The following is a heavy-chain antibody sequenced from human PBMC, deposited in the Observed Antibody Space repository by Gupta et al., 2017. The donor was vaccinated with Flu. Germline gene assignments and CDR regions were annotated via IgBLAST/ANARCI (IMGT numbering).Heavy chain of an antibody. CDR3: ALRGDNWNYFDI. Sequence: QITLEESVPSLVKPTETLTMTCSFSGLSLTASGVGVGWLRQRPGEALEWLALVYWDGDERYNPSLRGRLAIARDTSKNNVVFTMRSLDVQDTATYHCALRGDNWNYFDIWGRGTLVTVSS. V-gene: IGHV2-5*02. D-gene: IGHD2-15*01. CDR1: GLSLTASGVG. J-gene: IGHJ4*02. CDR2: VYWDGDE.